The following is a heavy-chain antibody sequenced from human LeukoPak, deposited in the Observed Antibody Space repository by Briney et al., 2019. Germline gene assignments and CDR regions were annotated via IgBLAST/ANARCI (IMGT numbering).Heavy chain of an antibody. J-gene: IGHJ4*02. V-gene: IGHV1-18*01. CDR1: GYTFTSYG. D-gene: IGHD1-26*01. Sequence: ASVKVSCKASGYTFTSYGISWVRQAPGQGLELMGWISAYNGNTNYAQKLQGRVTMTTDTSTSTAYMELRSLRSDDTAVYYCARDKSALRASTFDYWGQGTLVTVSS. CDR3: ARDKSALRASTFDY. CDR2: ISAYNGNT.